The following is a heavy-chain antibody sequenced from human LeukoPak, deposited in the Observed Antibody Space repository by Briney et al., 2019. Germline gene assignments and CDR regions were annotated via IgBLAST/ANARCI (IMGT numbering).Heavy chain of an antibody. Sequence: PSETLSLTCTVSGGSISSSSYYWGWIRQPPGKGLEWIGSIYYSGSTYYNPSLKSRVTISLDTSKSQFSLKLNSVTAADTAMYYCARLGHCTTTSCPPFDYWGQGTLVTVSS. D-gene: IGHD2-2*01. V-gene: IGHV4-39*01. CDR2: IYYSGST. CDR3: ARLGHCTTTSCPPFDY. J-gene: IGHJ4*02. CDR1: GGSISSSSYY.